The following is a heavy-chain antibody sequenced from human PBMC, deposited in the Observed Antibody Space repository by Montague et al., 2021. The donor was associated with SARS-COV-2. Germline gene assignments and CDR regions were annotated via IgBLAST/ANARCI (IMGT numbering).Heavy chain of an antibody. CDR1: GFTFSSYW. Sequence: SLRLSCAAPGFTFSSYWMSWVRQAPGKGLEWVANIKQDGSEKYYVDSVKGRFTISRDNAKNSLYLQMNSLRAEDTAVYYCARVGYGDYFDYWGQGTLVTVSS. CDR2: IKQDGSEK. D-gene: IGHD4-17*01. CDR3: ARVGYGDYFDY. V-gene: IGHV3-7*01. J-gene: IGHJ4*02.